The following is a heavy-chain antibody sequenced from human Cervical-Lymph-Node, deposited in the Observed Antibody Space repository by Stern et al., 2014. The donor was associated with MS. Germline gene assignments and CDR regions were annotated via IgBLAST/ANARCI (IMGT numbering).Heavy chain of an antibody. V-gene: IGHV3-30-3*01. CDR3: ARGGRGVGLEY. CDR2: VSYDGTQR. CDR1: GFTFRTYA. Sequence: QVQLVESGGGVVQPGRSLSLSCVASGFTFRTYAMHWVRQAPGQGLEWVAFVSYDGTQRNSTDSVKARFTISRDNSKNTLYLHMNSLRDEDTAVYFCARGGRGVGLEYWGQGALVTVSS. J-gene: IGHJ4*02. D-gene: IGHD3-10*01.